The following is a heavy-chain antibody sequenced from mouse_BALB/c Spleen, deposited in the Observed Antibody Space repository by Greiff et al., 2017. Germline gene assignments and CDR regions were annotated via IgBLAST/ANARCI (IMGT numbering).Heavy chain of an antibody. J-gene: IGHJ2*01. D-gene: IGHD2-3*01. CDR1: GFTFSSFG. V-gene: IGHV5-17*02. Sequence: DVMLVESGGGLVQPGGSRKLSCAASGFTFSSFGMHWVRQAPEKGLEWVAYISSGSSTIYYADTVKGRFTISRDNPKNTLFLQMTSLRSEDTAMYYCARGRDGDYWGQGTTLTVSS. CDR2: ISSGSSTI. CDR3: ARGRDGDY.